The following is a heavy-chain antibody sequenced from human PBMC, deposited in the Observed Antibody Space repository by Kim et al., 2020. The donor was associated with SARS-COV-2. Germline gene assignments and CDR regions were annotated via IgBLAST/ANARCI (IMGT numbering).Heavy chain of an antibody. J-gene: IGHJ4*02. D-gene: IGHD4-17*01. CDR3: ARTLSDYGDYGLFDY. V-gene: IGHV1-18*01. Sequence: QKPPGRVTMTTDTSPSTAYMELRSLRSDDTAVYYCARTLSDYGDYGLFDYWGQGTLVTVSS.